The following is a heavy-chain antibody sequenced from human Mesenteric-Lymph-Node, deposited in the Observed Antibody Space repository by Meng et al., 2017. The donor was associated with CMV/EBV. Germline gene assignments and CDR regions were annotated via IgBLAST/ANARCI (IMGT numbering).Heavy chain of an antibody. D-gene: IGHD3-16*02. CDR3: AFFGDLSPLW. Sequence: LPQALPGVGSPSQPLSCTCLISGDCCLSYNAPSNWSRQSPSRCIEWLGRTYYKSESYNDYAVSVKSRISVNLDTSKNQLSLHLNFVTPEDTAVYYCAFFGDLSPLWWGQGTLVTVSS. J-gene: IGHJ4*02. CDR1: GDCCLSYNAP. V-gene: IGHV6-1*01. CDR2: TYYKSESYN.